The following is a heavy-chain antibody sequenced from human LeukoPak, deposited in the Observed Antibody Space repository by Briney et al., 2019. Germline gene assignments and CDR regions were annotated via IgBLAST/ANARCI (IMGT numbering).Heavy chain of an antibody. D-gene: IGHD5-12*01. V-gene: IGHV4-39*07. CDR2: IYYSGST. J-gene: IGHJ4*02. Sequence: SETLSLTCTVSGGSISSSSYYWGWIRQPPGKGLEWIGSIYYSGSTYYNPSLKSRVTISVDTSKNQFSLKLSSVTAADTAVYYCASFLSGYDKYFDYWGQGTLVTVSS. CDR1: GGSISSSSYY. CDR3: ASFLSGYDKYFDY.